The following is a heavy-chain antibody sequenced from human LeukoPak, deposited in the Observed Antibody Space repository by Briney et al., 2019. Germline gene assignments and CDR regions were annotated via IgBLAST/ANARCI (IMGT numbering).Heavy chain of an antibody. Sequence: PSETLSLTCAVYGGSFSGYYWSWIRQPPGKGLEWIGEINHSGSTNYNPSLKSRITISVDTSKNQFSLKLSSVTAADTAVYYCARARGYSYGNGGNWFDPWGQGTLVTVSS. V-gene: IGHV4-34*01. CDR2: INHSGST. J-gene: IGHJ5*02. D-gene: IGHD5-18*01. CDR1: GGSFSGYY. CDR3: ARARGYSYGNGGNWFDP.